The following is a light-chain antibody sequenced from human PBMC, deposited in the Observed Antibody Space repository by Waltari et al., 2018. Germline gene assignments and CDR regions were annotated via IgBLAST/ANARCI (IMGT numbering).Light chain of an antibody. J-gene: IGLJ3*02. CDR2: RNK. CDR1: SSNIGSNY. CDR3: AGWDDSLSGWV. Sequence: QSVLTQPPSASGTPGQRVTISCSGSSSNIGSNYVYWYQQLPGTAPKLPIYRNKQRPPGFPDRFACSKSGTAASLAISGLRSEDEADYYCAGWDDSLSGWVFGGGTKLTVL. V-gene: IGLV1-47*01.